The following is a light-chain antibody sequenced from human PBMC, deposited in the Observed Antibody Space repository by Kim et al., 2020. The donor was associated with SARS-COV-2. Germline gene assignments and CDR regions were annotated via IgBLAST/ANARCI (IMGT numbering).Light chain of an antibody. J-gene: IGKJ1*01. CDR1: QNLLHSNGHTY. Sequence: DIVMTQSPLSLPVTPGEPASISCRSSQNLLHSNGHTYLDWFVQKPGQSPQLLIYLVSNRASGVPDRFSGSGSGTDFTLKISRVEAEDVGVYFCMQALQTPWTFGQGTKVDIK. CDR2: LVS. V-gene: IGKV2-28*01. CDR3: MQALQTPWT.